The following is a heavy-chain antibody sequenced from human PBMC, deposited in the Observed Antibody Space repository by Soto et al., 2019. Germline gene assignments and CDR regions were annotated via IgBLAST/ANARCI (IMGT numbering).Heavy chain of an antibody. Sequence: QVQVVESGGGVVQPGRSLRLSCAASGFIFRTYAMHWVRQAPGKGLEWVAIISFDGTKKYYADSVKGRFTISRDNPTNTLYLQMNSLRGDDTAVYHCAKAFWSGLLRTKDDKQYHAADVWGRWTTVVVSS. CDR1: GFIFRTYA. CDR2: ISFDGTKK. D-gene: IGHD3-3*01. CDR3: AKAFWSGLLRTKDDKQYHAADV. J-gene: IGHJ6*02. V-gene: IGHV3-30*18.